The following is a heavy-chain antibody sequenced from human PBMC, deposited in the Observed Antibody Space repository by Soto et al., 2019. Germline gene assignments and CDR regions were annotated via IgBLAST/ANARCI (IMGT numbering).Heavy chain of an antibody. J-gene: IGHJ4*02. CDR1: GGSISSNY. V-gene: IGHV4-59*01. CDR3: ARYRREAVAGYTLDN. CDR2: VYNNGST. Sequence: LSLTCTVSGGSISSNYWTWIRQPPGKGLEWIGYVYNNGSTNYNPSLKSRVTISEDTSKSQFSLKVNSMTAADTAVYYCARYRREAVAGYTLDNWGQGILVTVSS. D-gene: IGHD6-13*01.